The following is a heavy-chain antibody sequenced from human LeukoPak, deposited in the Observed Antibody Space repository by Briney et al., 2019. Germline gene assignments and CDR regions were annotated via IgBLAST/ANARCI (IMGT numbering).Heavy chain of an antibody. V-gene: IGHV3-7*01. J-gene: IGHJ4*02. CDR2: IKEDGSEK. Sequence: PGGSLRLSCAACGFTFSSYSMNWVRQAPGKGLEWVANIKEDGSEKDYMDFVKGRFTISRDNAKNSLYLQMNSLRAEDAAVYYCARFHIDYFDYWGQGTLVTVSS. CDR3: ARFHIDYFDY. CDR1: GFTFSSYS.